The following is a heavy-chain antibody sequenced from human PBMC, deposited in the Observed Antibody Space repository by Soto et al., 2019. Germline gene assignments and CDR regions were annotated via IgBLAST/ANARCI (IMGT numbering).Heavy chain of an antibody. CDR2: IIPIFGTA. D-gene: IGHD2-15*01. Sequence: QVQLVQSGAEVKKPGSSVKVSCKASGGTFSSYAISWVRQAPGQGLEWMGGIIPIFGTANYAQKFQGRVTITADESTSTAYMELSSLRSEDTAVYYCAGDGVRCSGGSCYPLFDYYYGMDVWGQGTTVTVSS. V-gene: IGHV1-69*01. CDR3: AGDGVRCSGGSCYPLFDYYYGMDV. J-gene: IGHJ6*02. CDR1: GGTFSSYA.